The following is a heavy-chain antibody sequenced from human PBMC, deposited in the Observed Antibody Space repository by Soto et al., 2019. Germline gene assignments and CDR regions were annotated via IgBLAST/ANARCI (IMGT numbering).Heavy chain of an antibody. D-gene: IGHD2-15*01. CDR2: INHSGST. Sequence: WETLYLTCAVYGGSFSGYYLIWIRQPPGKGLEWIGEINHSGSTNYNPSLKSRVTLSVATSKNQFSLKLSSVTAADTAVYYCARRRRGSHYYYYMDVWGKGTTVTVSS. CDR3: ARRRRGSHYYYYMDV. V-gene: IGHV4-34*01. J-gene: IGHJ6*03. CDR1: GGSFSGYY.